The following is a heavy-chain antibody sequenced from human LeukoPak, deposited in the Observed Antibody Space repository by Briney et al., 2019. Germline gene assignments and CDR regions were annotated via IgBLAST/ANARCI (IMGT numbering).Heavy chain of an antibody. CDR3: ARDPYDSSGYYYYGMDV. J-gene: IGHJ6*02. V-gene: IGHV1-8*01. D-gene: IGHD3-22*01. CDR2: MNPNSGNT. Sequence: ASVKVSCKASGYTFTSYDINWVRQATGQGLEWMGWMNPNSGNTGYAQKFQGRVTMTRNTSISTAYMELSSLRSEDTAVYYCARDPYDSSGYYYYGMDVWDQGTTVTVSS. CDR1: GYTFTSYD.